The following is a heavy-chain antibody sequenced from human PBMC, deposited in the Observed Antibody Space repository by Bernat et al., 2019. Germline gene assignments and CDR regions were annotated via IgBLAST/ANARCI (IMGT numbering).Heavy chain of an antibody. CDR2: INHGGSP. V-gene: IGHV4-34*01. J-gene: IGHJ4*02. Sequence: QVQLQQWGAGLLRPSETLSLTCAVYGGSFSGYYWSWIRQPPGKGLEWIGEINHGGSPNYKPSLKSRVTISEDTSKNQFSLKVTSVTAADTAVYYCARGGVPASFDYWGQGTLVTVSS. CDR1: GGSFSGYY. D-gene: IGHD2-2*01. CDR3: ARGGVPASFDY.